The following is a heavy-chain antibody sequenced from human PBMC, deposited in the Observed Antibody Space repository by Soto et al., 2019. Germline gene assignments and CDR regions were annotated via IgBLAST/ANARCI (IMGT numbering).Heavy chain of an antibody. CDR3: AKARDFGVTYYFDY. D-gene: IGHD3-10*01. CDR1: GFTFSSYG. V-gene: IGHV3-30*18. Sequence: QVQLVESGGGVVQPGRSLRLSCAASGFTFSSYGMHWVRQAPGKGLEWVAVISYDGSNKYYADSVKGRFTISRDNSKNTLYLPMNSLRAEDTAVYYCAKARDFGVTYYFDYWGQGTLVTVSS. CDR2: ISYDGSNK. J-gene: IGHJ4*02.